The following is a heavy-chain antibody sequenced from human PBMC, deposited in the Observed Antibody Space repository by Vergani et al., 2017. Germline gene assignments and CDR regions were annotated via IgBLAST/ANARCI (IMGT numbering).Heavy chain of an antibody. Sequence: QVQLQESGPGLVKPSETLSLTCAVSGYSISSGYYWGWIRQPPGKGLEWIGSIYHSASTYYNPSLKSRVTISVDTSKNQFSLKLSSVTAADTAVYYCARHFYYGSGSYYSNWFDPWGQGTLVTVSS. CDR3: ARHFYYGSGSYYSNWFDP. D-gene: IGHD3-10*01. CDR1: GYSISSGYY. CDR2: IYHSAST. J-gene: IGHJ5*02. V-gene: IGHV4-38-2*01.